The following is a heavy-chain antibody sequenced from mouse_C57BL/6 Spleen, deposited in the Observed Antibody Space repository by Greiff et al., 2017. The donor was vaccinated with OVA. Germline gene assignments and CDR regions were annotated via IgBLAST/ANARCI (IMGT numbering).Heavy chain of an antibody. CDR3: ARVYYGRRGYYFDY. Sequence: VQPQQPGAELVKPGASVKMSCKASGYTFTTYPIEWMKQNHGKSLEWIGNFHPYNDDTKYNEKFKGKANLTVEKSSSTVYLEVSRLTSGDTAVEYGARVYYGRRGYYFDYWGQGTTLTVSS. CDR2: FHPYNDDT. J-gene: IGHJ2*01. V-gene: IGHV1-47*01. CDR1: GYTFTTYP. D-gene: IGHD1-1*01.